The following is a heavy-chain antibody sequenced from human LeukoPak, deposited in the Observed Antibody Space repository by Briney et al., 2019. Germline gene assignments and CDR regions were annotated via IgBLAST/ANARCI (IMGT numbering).Heavy chain of an antibody. Sequence: GGSLRLSCAASGFTFTNAWMSWVRQAPGKGLEWVSRIKSKTDGGTIEYAAPVKDRFTISRDDSKNTVYLQMKSLKTEDTGVYYCATLAYYYDSRGYCPYWGRGTVVSVSS. CDR3: ATLAYYYDSRGYCPY. CDR2: IKSKTDGGTI. V-gene: IGHV3-15*01. J-gene: IGHJ4*02. D-gene: IGHD3-22*01. CDR1: GFTFTNAW.